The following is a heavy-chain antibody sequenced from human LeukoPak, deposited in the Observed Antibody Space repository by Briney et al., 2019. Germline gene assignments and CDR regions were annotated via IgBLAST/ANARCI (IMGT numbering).Heavy chain of an antibody. CDR3: ARDFAGGDDY. Sequence: GGSLRLSCAASGFTLSRYWMHWVRQVPGKGLVWVSRIEPDGSRITYADSLKGRFTMSRDNAKNTPYLQMNSLRAEDTAVYYCARDFAGGDDYWGRGTLVTVSS. CDR2: IEPDGSRI. J-gene: IGHJ4*02. D-gene: IGHD3-16*01. CDR1: GFTLSRYW. V-gene: IGHV3-74*01.